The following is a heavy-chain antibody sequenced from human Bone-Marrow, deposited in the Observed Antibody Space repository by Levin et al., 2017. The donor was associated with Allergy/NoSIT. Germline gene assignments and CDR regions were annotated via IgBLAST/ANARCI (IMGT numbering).Heavy chain of an antibody. D-gene: IGHD2-2*01. V-gene: IGHV7-4-1*02. CDR3: ARDGYSDCSRTSCFDF. CDR1: GYTFTGYA. Sequence: PGESLKISCKASGYTFTGYAMNWVRQAPGQGLEWMGWIDPNTGNPTYAQGFTGRFVFSLDTSVSTASLQISGLRAEDTALYYCARDGYSDCSRTSCFDFWGQGTLVTVSS. J-gene: IGHJ4*02. CDR2: IDPNTGNP.